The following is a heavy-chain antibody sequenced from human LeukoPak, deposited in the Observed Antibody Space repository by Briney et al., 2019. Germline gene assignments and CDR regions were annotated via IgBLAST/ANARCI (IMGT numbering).Heavy chain of an antibody. D-gene: IGHD2-2*01. Sequence: PGGSLRLSCAASGFTFSTYTMTWVRQAPGKGLEWVSGISGSGGTTYYADSVKGRFTISRDNSKNTLYLQINSLRVEDTAVYYCAKDRTHTSRSFDYWGQGTLVTVSS. CDR2: ISGSGGTT. CDR1: GFTFSTYT. V-gene: IGHV3-23*01. CDR3: AKDRTHTSRSFDY. J-gene: IGHJ4*02.